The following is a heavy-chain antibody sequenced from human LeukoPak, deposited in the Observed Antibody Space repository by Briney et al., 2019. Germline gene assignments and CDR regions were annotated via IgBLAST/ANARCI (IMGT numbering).Heavy chain of an antibody. D-gene: IGHD6-19*01. Sequence: ASVKVSCKASGYTFTNYGITWVRQAPGQGLEWMGWINPNSGGTNYAQKSQGRVTMTRDTSISTAYMELSRLRSDDTAVYYCARVAVAYSDFDYWGQGTLVTVSS. CDR1: GYTFTNYG. V-gene: IGHV1-2*02. CDR3: ARVAVAYSDFDY. CDR2: INPNSGGT. J-gene: IGHJ4*02.